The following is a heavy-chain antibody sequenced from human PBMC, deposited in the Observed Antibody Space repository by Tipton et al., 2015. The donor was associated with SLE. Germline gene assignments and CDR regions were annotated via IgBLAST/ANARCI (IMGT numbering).Heavy chain of an antibody. Sequence: TLSLTCTVSGGSINSGGYYWSWIRQHPGKGLEWIGYSYYTGSTSYNPSLKSRVSISLDRSKNQFSLKLSSVTAADTAVYYCARFMISVGFDYWGQGTLVTVSS. CDR3: ARFMISVGFDY. CDR1: GGSINSGGYY. V-gene: IGHV4-31*03. J-gene: IGHJ4*02. D-gene: IGHD3-16*01. CDR2: SYYTGST.